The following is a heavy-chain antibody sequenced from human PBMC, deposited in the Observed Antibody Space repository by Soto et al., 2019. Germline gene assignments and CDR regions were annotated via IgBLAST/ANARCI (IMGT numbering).Heavy chain of an antibody. Sequence: GESLKISCKGSGYSFTSNWIAWVLQMPGKGLEWMGIIYPGDSDTRYSPSFQGQVTISADKSISTAYPQWSSLKASDTAMYYCARQIRVNSVKVFDPWGQGTLVTVYS. CDR2: IYPGDSDT. CDR3: ARQIRVNSVKVFDP. CDR1: GYSFTSNW. V-gene: IGHV5-51*01. J-gene: IGHJ5*02. D-gene: IGHD3-10*01.